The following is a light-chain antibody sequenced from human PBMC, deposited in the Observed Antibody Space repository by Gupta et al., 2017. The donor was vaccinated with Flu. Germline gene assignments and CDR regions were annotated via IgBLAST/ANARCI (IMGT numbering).Light chain of an antibody. V-gene: IGLV1-40*01. CDR1: SSNIGANYD. CDR2: GNK. CDR3: QSFDRNLSAYV. Sequence: QSVLTQPPSVSGAPGQRVTISCTGSSSNIGANYDVHWYQHLPGAAPQLLIHGNKNRPSGVPDRFSASKSGTSASLVITGLQADDEADYYCQSFDRNLSAYVFGSGTSVTVL. J-gene: IGLJ1*01.